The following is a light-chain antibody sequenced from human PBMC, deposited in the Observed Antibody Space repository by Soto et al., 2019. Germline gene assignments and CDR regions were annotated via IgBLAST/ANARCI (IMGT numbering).Light chain of an antibody. J-gene: IGKJ1*01. V-gene: IGKV1-5*03. CDR3: QQYNNYLGT. CDR2: KAS. Sequence: DIQMTQSPSTLSASVGDRVTITCRASQSVNSWLAWYQQKPGKAPKLLIYKASNLENGVTSRFSGGGSGTEFTLTISGLQPDDFASYYCQQYNNYLGTFGQGTKVEIK. CDR1: QSVNSW.